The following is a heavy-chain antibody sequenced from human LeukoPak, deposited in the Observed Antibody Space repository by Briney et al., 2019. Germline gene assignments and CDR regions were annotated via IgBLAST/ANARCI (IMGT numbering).Heavy chain of an antibody. D-gene: IGHD6-13*01. J-gene: IGHJ6*02. CDR3: ARDTVAGGQQLGYYYYYGMDV. Sequence: GRPLRLSCGASGFTFSTYAMHWVRQTPDKGLEWVAAISSDGSIENYADSVKGRFTISRDNAKNSLYLQMSSLRAEDTAVYYCARDTVAGGQQLGYYYYYGMDVWGQGTTVTVSS. CDR1: GFTFSTYA. CDR2: ISSDGSIE. V-gene: IGHV3-30*03.